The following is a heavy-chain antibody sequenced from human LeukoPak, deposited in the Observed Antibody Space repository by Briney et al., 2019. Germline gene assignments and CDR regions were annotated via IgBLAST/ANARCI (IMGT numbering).Heavy chain of an antibody. J-gene: IGHJ5*02. V-gene: IGHV6-1*01. CDR1: GDSVSSNSAA. CDR2: TYYRSKWYN. Sequence: SQTLSLTCAISGDSVSSNSAAWSWIRQSPSRGLEWLGRTYYRSKWYNDYAVSVKSRITINPDTFKNQFSLQLNSVTPEDTAVYFCARSPVAVAGSNWFDPWGQGILVTVSS. CDR3: ARSPVAVAGSNWFDP. D-gene: IGHD6-19*01.